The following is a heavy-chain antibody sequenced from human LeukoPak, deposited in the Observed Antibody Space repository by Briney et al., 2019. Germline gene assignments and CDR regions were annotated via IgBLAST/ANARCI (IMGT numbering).Heavy chain of an antibody. D-gene: IGHD6-13*01. CDR3: TRDLPYSSSWESIDY. J-gene: IGHJ4*02. CDR2: ISAYNDNT. V-gene: IGHV1-18*01. Sequence: ASVKVSCKASGYTFTSYGINWVRQAPGQGLEWMGWISAYNDNTNYAQKLQDRITMTTDTSTSTAYMELRSLRSDDTAVYYCTRDLPYSSSWESIDYWGQGTLVTVSS. CDR1: GYTFTSYG.